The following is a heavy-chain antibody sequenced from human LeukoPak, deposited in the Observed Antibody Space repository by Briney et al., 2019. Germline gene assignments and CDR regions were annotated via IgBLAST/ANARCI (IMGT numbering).Heavy chain of an antibody. CDR3: ARGTIVGPVPFEY. CDR2: IYYSGST. D-gene: IGHD1-26*01. CDR1: GNSISSYY. Sequence: SETPSLTCTVSGNSISSYYWSWIRQPPGKGLEWIGYIYYSGSTNNNPSLKSRVTISVDTSKNQFSLKLSSVTAADTAVYHCARGTIVGPVPFEYWGQGTLVTVSS. V-gene: IGHV4-59*01. J-gene: IGHJ4*02.